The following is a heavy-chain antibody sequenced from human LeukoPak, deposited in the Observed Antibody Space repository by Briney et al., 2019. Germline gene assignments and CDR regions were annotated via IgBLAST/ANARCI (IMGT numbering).Heavy chain of an antibody. CDR3: AKALAGSSWYLGDDY. CDR2: ISGSGGST. D-gene: IGHD6-13*01. CDR1: GFTFSSYA. V-gene: IGHV3-23*01. Sequence: PGGSLRLSCAASGFTFSSYARSWVRQAPGKGLEWVSAISGSGGSTYYADSGKGRFTISRDNSKNTLYLQMNSLRAEDTAVYYCAKALAGSSWYLGDDYWGQGTLVTVSS. J-gene: IGHJ4*02.